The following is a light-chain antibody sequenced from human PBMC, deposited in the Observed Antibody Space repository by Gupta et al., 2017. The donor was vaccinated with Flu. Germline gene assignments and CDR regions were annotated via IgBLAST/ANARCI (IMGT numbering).Light chain of an antibody. V-gene: IGKV1-5*03. Sequence: DIQMTQSPSTLSASLGARVTITCRASQNIDSWLAWYQQRPGKAPSLLIYKASNLQSGVPSRFSGSGSGTEFTLAISSLQPDDLATYYCQQYNNYPWTFGHGTKV. J-gene: IGKJ1*01. CDR2: KAS. CDR3: QQYNNYPWT. CDR1: QNIDSW.